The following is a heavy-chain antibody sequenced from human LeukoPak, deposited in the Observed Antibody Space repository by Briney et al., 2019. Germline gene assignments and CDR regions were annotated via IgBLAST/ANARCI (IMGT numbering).Heavy chain of an antibody. Sequence: GGSLRLSCAASGFTFSSYEMNWVRRAPGKGLEWVSYISSSGSTIYYADSVKGRFTISRDNAKNSLYLQMNSLRAEDTAVYYCARHSSSWYFAPWGQGTLVTVSS. CDR1: GFTFSSYE. V-gene: IGHV3-48*03. D-gene: IGHD6-13*01. CDR3: ARHSSSWYFAP. J-gene: IGHJ5*02. CDR2: ISSSGSTI.